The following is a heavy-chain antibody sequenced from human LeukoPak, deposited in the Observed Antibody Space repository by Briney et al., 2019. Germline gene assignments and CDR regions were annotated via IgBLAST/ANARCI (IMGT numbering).Heavy chain of an antibody. CDR2: INSDGSST. J-gene: IGHJ4*02. CDR3: ARDLPYYDFWSGYYRHHYFDY. Sequence: PGGSLRLSCAASGFTFSSYWMHWVRQAPGKGVVWVSRINSDGSSTTYADSVKGRFTISRDNAKNTLYLQMNSLRAEDTAVYYCARDLPYYDFWSGYYRHHYFDYWGQGTLVTVSS. V-gene: IGHV3-74*03. D-gene: IGHD3-3*01. CDR1: GFTFSSYW.